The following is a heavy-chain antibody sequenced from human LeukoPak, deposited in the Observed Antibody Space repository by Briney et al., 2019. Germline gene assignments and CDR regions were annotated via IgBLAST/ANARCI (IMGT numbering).Heavy chain of an antibody. CDR2: ISSSSSSI. CDR1: GGSFSGYY. CDR3: ARGAPYDY. Sequence: ETLSLTCAVYGGSFSGYYWSWVRQAPGKGLEWVSYISSSSSSIYYADSVKGRFTISRDNAKNSLYLQMNSLRAEDAAVYYCARGAPYDYWGQGTLVTVSS. V-gene: IGHV3-48*01. J-gene: IGHJ4*02.